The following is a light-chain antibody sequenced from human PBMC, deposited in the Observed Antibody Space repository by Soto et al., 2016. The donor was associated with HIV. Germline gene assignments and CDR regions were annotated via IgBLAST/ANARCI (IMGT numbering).Light chain of an antibody. CDR2: DAS. CDR3: QHFDNLPLA. J-gene: IGKJ4*01. Sequence: DTQMTQSPSTLSASVGDRVTITCQANLDITNRVNWYQHKPGKPPKLLIHDASNLETGIPSRFSGGGSGTHFTFTISSLQPEDIGTYYCQHFDNLPLAFGGGPRWR. CDR1: LDITNR. V-gene: IGKV1-33*01.